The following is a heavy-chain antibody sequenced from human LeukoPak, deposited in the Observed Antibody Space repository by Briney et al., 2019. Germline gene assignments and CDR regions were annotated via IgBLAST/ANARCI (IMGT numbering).Heavy chain of an antibody. D-gene: IGHD2-2*01. CDR3: AKDPSPSGSTCFDY. CDR2: IYSGGSP. V-gene: IGHV3-66*01. CDR1: GFTVSSNY. Sequence: GGSLRLSCAASGFTVSSNYMSWVRQAPGKGLEWVSVIYSGGSPHYADSVKGRFTISRDNSKNTLYLQMNSLRAEDTAVYYCAKDPSPSGSTCFDYWGQGTLVTVSS. J-gene: IGHJ4*02.